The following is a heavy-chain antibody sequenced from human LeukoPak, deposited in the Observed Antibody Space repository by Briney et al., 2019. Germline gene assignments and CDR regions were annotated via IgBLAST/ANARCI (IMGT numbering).Heavy chain of an antibody. CDR2: IYHSGST. J-gene: IGHJ5*02. D-gene: IGHD2-8*01. CDR1: GYSISSGYY. CDR3: ARGAHIVLMVYAILSGAKPDGWFDP. V-gene: IGHV4-38-2*02. Sequence: SETLSLTCTVSGYSISSGYYWGWIRQPPGKGLEWIGSIYHSGSTYYNPSLKSRVTISVDTSKNQFSLKLSSVTAADTAVYYCARGAHIVLMVYAILSGAKPDGWFDPWGQGTLVTVSS.